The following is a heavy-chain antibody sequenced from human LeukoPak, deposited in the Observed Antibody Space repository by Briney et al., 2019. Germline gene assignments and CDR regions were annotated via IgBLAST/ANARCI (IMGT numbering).Heavy chain of an antibody. V-gene: IGHV3-48*04. J-gene: IGHJ3*02. CDR2: ISSSGSTI. CDR3: ARGRDGYNLVDAFDI. Sequence: GGSLRLSCAASGFTFSSYSMNWVRQAPGKGLEWVSYISSSGSTIYYADSVKGRFTISRDNAKNSLYLQMNSLRAEDTAVYYCARGRDGYNLVDAFDIWGQGIMVTVSS. CDR1: GFTFSSYS. D-gene: IGHD5-24*01.